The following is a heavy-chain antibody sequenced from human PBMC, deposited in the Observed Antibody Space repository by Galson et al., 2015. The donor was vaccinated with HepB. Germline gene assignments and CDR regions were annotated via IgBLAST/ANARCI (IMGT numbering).Heavy chain of an antibody. CDR2: ISTFNGNT. Sequence: SVKVSCKASGYTFTSFGLSWVRQAPGQGLEWMGWISTFNGNTNYAQKFQGRVTMTTDTSTSTAYMELRSLRSDDTAVYYCARSKYPVDFWGQGTLVTVSS. CDR3: ARSKYPVDF. D-gene: IGHD2-2*01. V-gene: IGHV1-18*01. J-gene: IGHJ4*02. CDR1: GYTFTSFG.